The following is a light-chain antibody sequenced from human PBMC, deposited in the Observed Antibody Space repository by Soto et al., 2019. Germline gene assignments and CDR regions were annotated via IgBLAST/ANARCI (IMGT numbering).Light chain of an antibody. J-gene: IGKJ4*01. V-gene: IGKV3-15*01. CDR2: GAS. CDR1: QRVSNN. CDR3: QQYDDWPPA. Sequence: EIVLTQSPATLSLSPGESATLSCGASQRVSNNYLAWYQQKPGQGPRLLIYGASTRATGIPARFRGSGSGTEFTLTIDSLQSADFAVYHCQQYDDWPPAFGGGTKVDI.